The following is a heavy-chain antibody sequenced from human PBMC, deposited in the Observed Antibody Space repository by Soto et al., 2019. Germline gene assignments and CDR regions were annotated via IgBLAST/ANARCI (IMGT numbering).Heavy chain of an antibody. V-gene: IGHV1-69*13. CDR3: ARDQVGNSSGWYFGCNYYYGMDV. CDR1: GGTFSSYA. D-gene: IGHD6-19*01. CDR2: IIPIFGTA. J-gene: IGHJ6*02. Sequence: SVKVSCKASGGTFSSYAISWVRQAPGQGLEWMGGIIPIFGTANYAQKFQGRVTITADESTSTAYMELSSLRSEDTAVYYCARDQVGNSSGWYFGCNYYYGMDVWGQGTTVTVSS.